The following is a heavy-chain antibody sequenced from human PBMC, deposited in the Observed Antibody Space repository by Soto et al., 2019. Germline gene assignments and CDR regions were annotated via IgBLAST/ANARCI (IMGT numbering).Heavy chain of an antibody. CDR1: GFTFSSYA. D-gene: IGHD3-10*01. V-gene: IGHV3-30-3*01. J-gene: IGHJ4*02. CDR3: AREVFGHFDY. Sequence: QVQLVESGGGVVQPGRSLRLSCAASGFTFSSYAMHWVRQAPGKGLEWVAVISSDGSNKYYADSVKGRFTISRDNSKNTLYLQMNSLRAEDTAVYYCAREVFGHFDYWGQGTLVTVSS. CDR2: ISSDGSNK.